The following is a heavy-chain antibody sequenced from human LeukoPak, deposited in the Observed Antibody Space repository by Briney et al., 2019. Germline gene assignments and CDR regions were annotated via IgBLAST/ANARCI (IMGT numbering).Heavy chain of an antibody. CDR1: GFTFRNYV. D-gene: IGHD5-24*01. V-gene: IGHV3-23*01. CDR3: AKDLGWELPAEAY. CDR2: IYGSGVSI. Sequence: PGGSLRLSCLASGFTFRNYVMIWVRQAPGKGLEWLATIYGSGVSISYSDSVKGRFTISRDNSNNTLYLQMNSLRAEDTAIYYCAKDLGWELPAEAYWGQGTLVTVSS. J-gene: IGHJ4*02.